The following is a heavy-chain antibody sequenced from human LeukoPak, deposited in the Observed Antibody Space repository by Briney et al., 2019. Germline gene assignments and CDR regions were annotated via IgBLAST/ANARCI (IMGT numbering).Heavy chain of an antibody. Sequence: PSETLSLTCTVSGGSISSSSYYWGWIRQPPGKGLEWIGSIYHSGSIYYNPSLRSRVFISVDTSKSQFSLKLSSVTAADTAVYFCARNFRTDIRIDYWGQGTLVTVSP. V-gene: IGHV4-39*01. CDR2: IYHSGSI. CDR3: ARNFRTDIRIDY. D-gene: IGHD3/OR15-3a*01. J-gene: IGHJ4*02. CDR1: GGSISSSSYY.